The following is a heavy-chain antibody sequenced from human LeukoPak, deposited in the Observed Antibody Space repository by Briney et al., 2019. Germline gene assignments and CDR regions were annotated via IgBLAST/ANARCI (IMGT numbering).Heavy chain of an antibody. D-gene: IGHD3-9*01. CDR1: GGSISSGGYY. CDR3: ARGAYDILTRFDY. CDR2: IYYSGST. J-gene: IGHJ4*02. V-gene: IGHV4-31*03. Sequence: PSETLSLTCTVSGGSISSGGYYWSWIRQHPGKGLEWIGYIYYSGSTYYNPSLKSRVTISVDTSKNQFSLKLSSVTAADTAVYYCARGAYDILTRFDYWGQGTLVTVSS.